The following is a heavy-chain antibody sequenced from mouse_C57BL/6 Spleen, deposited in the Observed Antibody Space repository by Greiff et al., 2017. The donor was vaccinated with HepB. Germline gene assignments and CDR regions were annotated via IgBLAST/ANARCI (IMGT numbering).Heavy chain of an antibody. CDR1: GYTFTSYW. CDR2: IDPSDSYT. V-gene: IGHV1-50*01. Sequence: QVQLQQPGAELVKPGASVKLSCKASGYTFTSYWMQWVKQRPGQGLEWIGEIDPSDSYTNYNQKFKGKATLTVDTSSSTAYMQLSSLTSEDSAVYYCARGDGTADYWGQGTTLTVSS. J-gene: IGHJ2*01. CDR3: ARGDGTADY. D-gene: IGHD3-3*01.